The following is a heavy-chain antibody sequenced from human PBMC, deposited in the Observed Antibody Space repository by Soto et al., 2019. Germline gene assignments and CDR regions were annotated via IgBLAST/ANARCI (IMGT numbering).Heavy chain of an antibody. D-gene: IGHD4-17*01. V-gene: IGHV1-69*08. J-gene: IGHJ4*02. CDR2: IIPILGIA. CDR3: AREPDAYGDYEDY. Sequence: QVQLVQSGAEVKKLGSSVKVSCKASGGTFSSYTISWVRQAPGQGLEWMGRIIPILGIANYAQKFQGRVTITADKSTSTAYMELSSLRSEDTAVYYCAREPDAYGDYEDYWGQGTLVTVSS. CDR1: GGTFSSYT.